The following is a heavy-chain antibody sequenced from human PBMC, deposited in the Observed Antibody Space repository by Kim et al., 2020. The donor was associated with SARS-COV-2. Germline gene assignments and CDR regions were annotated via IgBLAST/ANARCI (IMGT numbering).Heavy chain of an antibody. D-gene: IGHD2-2*01. Sequence: GGSLRLSCTASEFPFGDYAINWVRQAPGKGLEWVGFIRDKTYGETPDYAASVKGRFTISRDDSKSVAYLQMNSLKTEDTAVYYCTRSDCRGTNCPSDGFDIWGHGTMVTISS. CDR1: EFPFGDYA. V-gene: IGHV3-49*04. CDR2: IRDKTYGETP. J-gene: IGHJ3*02. CDR3: TRSDCRGTNCPSDGFDI.